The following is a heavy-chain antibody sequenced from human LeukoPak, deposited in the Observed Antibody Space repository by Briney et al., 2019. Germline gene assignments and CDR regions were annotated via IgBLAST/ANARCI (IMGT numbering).Heavy chain of an antibody. CDR3: ARDLGQQLVTEGFDY. Sequence: ASVKVSYKAAGYTFTSYYMHWVRQAPGQGLEWMGIINPSGGSTSYAQKFQGRVTMTRDMSTSTVYMELSSLRSEDTAVYYCARDLGQQLVTEGFDYRGQGTLVTVSS. J-gene: IGHJ4*02. D-gene: IGHD6-6*01. V-gene: IGHV1-46*01. CDR1: GYTFTSYY. CDR2: INPSGGST.